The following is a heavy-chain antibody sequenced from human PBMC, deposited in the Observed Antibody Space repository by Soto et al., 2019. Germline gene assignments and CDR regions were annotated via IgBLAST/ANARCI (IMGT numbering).Heavy chain of an antibody. J-gene: IGHJ6*03. CDR1: RYTFTSYD. CDR3: ARGRVGCSGGSCYSVHYYYMDV. CDR2: MNPNSGNT. V-gene: IGHV1-8*01. Sequence: GASVKVSCKASRYTFTSYDINWVRQATGQGLEWMGWMNPNSGNTGYAQKFQGRVTMTRNTSISTAYMELSSLRSEDTAVYYCARGRVGCSGGSCYSVHYYYMDVWGKGTTVTVSS. D-gene: IGHD2-15*01.